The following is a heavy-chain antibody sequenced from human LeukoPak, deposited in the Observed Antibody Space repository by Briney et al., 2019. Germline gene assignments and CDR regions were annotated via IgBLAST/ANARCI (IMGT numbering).Heavy chain of an antibody. CDR1: GFTFSSYA. CDR2: ISYDGSNK. Sequence: GGSLRLSCAASGFTFSSYAIHWVRQAPGKGLEWVAVISYDGSNKYYADSVKGRFTISRDNSKNTLYLQLNSLRTEDTAVYYCARESPPDYYGSGSYFDYWGQGTLVTVSS. J-gene: IGHJ4*02. CDR3: ARESPPDYYGSGSYFDY. D-gene: IGHD3-10*01. V-gene: IGHV3-30*04.